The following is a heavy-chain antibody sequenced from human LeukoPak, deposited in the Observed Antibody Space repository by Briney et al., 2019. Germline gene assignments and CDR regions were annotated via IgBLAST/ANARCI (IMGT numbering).Heavy chain of an antibody. CDR3: VKGTLRWFYGMDV. D-gene: IGHD4-23*01. Sequence: GGSLRLSCSASGFTFSSNAMHWVRQAPGKGLEYVSAISSNGGSTCYADSVKGRFTISRDNSKNTLYLQMSSLRAEDTAVYYCVKGTLRWFYGMDVWGQGTTVTVSS. CDR2: ISSNGGST. J-gene: IGHJ6*02. CDR1: GFTFSSNA. V-gene: IGHV3-64D*06.